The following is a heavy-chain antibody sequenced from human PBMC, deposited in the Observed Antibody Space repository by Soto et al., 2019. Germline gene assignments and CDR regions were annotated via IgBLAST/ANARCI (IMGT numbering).Heavy chain of an antibody. CDR2: MNPNSGNT. CDR1: GYTFTSYD. J-gene: IGHJ3*01. Sequence: QVQLVQSGAEVKKPGASVKVSCKASGYTFTSYDINWVRQATGQGLEWMGWMNPNSGNTGYAQKFQGIVTNARKHAKRTAYRGLRSLRVEGTAVYFCGRVHPSDYVNGFYSWGQGTMVTVSS. D-gene: IGHD4-17*01. V-gene: IGHV1-8*01. CDR3: GRVHPSDYVNGFYS.